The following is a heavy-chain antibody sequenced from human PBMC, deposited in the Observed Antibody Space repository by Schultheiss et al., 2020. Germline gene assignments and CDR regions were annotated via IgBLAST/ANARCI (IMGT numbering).Heavy chain of an antibody. D-gene: IGHD7-27*01. Sequence: SETLSLTCTVSGGSISSYYWSWIRQPPGKGLEWIGYIYYSGSTNYNPSLKSRVTISVDKSKNQFSLKLSSVTAADTAVYYCASSKLGPYGMDVWGKGTTVTVSS. CDR3: ASSKLGPYGMDV. V-gene: IGHV4-59*12. CDR2: IYYSGST. CDR1: GGSISSYY. J-gene: IGHJ6*04.